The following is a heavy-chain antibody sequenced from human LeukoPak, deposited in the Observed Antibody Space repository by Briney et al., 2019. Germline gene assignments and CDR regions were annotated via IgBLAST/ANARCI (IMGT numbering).Heavy chain of an antibody. J-gene: IGHJ4*02. CDR3: ARGRYYYGSGSYVPIIY. V-gene: IGHV1-2*02. D-gene: IGHD3-10*01. CDR1: GYTFTGYY. CDR2: INPNSGGT. Sequence: ASVKVSCKASGYTFTGYYMHWARRAPGQGLEWMGWINPNSGGTNYAQKFQGRVTMTRDTSISTAYMELSRLRSDDTAVYYCARGRYYYGSGSYVPIIYWGQGTLVTVSS.